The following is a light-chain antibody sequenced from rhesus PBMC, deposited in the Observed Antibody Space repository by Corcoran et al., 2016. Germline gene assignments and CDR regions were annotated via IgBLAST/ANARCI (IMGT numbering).Light chain of an antibody. CDR3: QQYNSDPFT. J-gene: IGKJ3*01. CDR2: AAS. Sequence: DIQMTQSPSPLSASVGDRVTITCRASQDITTHLNWYQQKPGKPPKRLIYAASSLESGVPSRFSGSGAGTDYTLTISSLQTEDFATYYCQQYNSDPFTFGPGTKVDI. CDR1: QDITTH. V-gene: IGKV1-43*01.